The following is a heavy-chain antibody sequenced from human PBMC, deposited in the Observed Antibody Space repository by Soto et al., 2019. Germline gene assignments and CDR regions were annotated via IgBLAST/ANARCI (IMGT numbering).Heavy chain of an antibody. D-gene: IGHD3-10*01. CDR2: IYPGGTT. Sequence: SETLSLTCAVSGGSISSGGYSWSWIRQPPGKGLEWIGYIYPGGTTYYNPSLKSRATLSVDRAKSQFSLNLSPVTAADTAVYFCARVWFGSFDYWGQGAPVTVSS. J-gene: IGHJ4*02. CDR1: GGSISSGGYS. V-gene: IGHV4-30-2*01. CDR3: ARVWFGSFDY.